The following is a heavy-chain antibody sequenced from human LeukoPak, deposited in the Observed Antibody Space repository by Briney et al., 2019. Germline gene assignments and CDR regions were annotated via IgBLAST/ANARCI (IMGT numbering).Heavy chain of an antibody. Sequence: PGGALILSWSASGFTFSSYSMSWVRQGPGKGLEWVSYFSSISSTIYYADSGKGRFTISRDNAKTSLYLQMNSLRAEDTAVYYSARDGTYYDFWSGYHTAEYFQHWGQRTLVTVSS. V-gene: IGHV3-48*01. CDR3: ARDGTYYDFWSGYHTAEYFQH. D-gene: IGHD3-3*01. J-gene: IGHJ1*01. CDR1: GFTFSSYS. CDR2: FSSISSTI.